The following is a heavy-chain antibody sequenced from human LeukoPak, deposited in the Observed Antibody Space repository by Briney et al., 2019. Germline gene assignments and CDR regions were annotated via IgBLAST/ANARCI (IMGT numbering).Heavy chain of an antibody. CDR3: AREVWQQLVPLDY. Sequence: GGSLRLSCAASGFTFNNYGMHWVRQAPGKGLEWVAIISYDGSNTYYADSVKGRFTISRDNSKNTLYLQMNSLRAEDTAVYYCAREVWQQLVPLDYWGQGTLVTVSS. D-gene: IGHD6-13*01. V-gene: IGHV3-30*03. J-gene: IGHJ4*02. CDR1: GFTFNNYG. CDR2: ISYDGSNT.